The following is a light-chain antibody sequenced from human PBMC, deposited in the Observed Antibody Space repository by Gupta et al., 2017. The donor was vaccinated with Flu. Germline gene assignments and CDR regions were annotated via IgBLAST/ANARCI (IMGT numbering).Light chain of an antibody. V-gene: IGLV3-19*01. Sequence: QTVRISCQGDSLRTYYTSWYQQKPGQAPVLVIYGDNNRPSGIPDRFSGSSSGNTASLTITGAQAEDEADYYCYSRDSSVTHLWMFGRGTKLTVI. CDR1: SLRTYY. J-gene: IGLJ3*02. CDR2: GDN. CDR3: YSRDSSVTHLWM.